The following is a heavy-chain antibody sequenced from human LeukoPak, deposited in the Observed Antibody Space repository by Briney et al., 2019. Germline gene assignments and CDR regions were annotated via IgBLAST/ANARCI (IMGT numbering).Heavy chain of an antibody. CDR3: ARDLVYCSGGSCYQRAFDY. CDR2: IGSSSTYI. D-gene: IGHD2-15*01. CDR1: GFTFSSYS. J-gene: IGHJ4*02. Sequence: GGSLRLSCAASGFTFSSYSLNWVRQAPGKGLEWVSSIGSSSTYIFYADSVKGRFTISRGNAKNSLYLQMNSLRVEDSAVYYCARDLVYCSGGSCYQRAFDYWGQGTLVTVSS. V-gene: IGHV3-21*01.